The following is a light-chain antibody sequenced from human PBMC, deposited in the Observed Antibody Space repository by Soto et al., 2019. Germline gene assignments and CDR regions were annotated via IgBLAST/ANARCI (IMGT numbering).Light chain of an antibody. V-gene: IGKV3-15*01. CDR2: GAS. Sequence: EIVMTQSPATLSVSPGERATLSCRASQSISSNLAWYQQRPGQAPRLLVYGASTRATGIPARFSGSGSGTEFTLTISSLQSEDFAVYYCQQYDSWPPLFTFGPGTKVDL. J-gene: IGKJ3*01. CDR3: QQYDSWPPLFT. CDR1: QSISSN.